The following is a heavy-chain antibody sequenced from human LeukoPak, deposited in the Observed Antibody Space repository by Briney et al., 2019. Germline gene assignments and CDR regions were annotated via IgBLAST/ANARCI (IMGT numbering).Heavy chain of an antibody. J-gene: IGHJ4*02. CDR3: AKLGYIAAVPDY. D-gene: IGHD6-13*01. Sequence: GGSLRLSCAASGFTFSSYGMHWVRQAPGKGLEWVAFIRYDGSNKYYADSVKGRFTISRDNSKNTLYLQMNSLRAEDTAVYYCAKLGYIAAVPDYWGQGTLVTVSS. CDR2: IRYDGSNK. CDR1: GFTFSSYG. V-gene: IGHV3-30*02.